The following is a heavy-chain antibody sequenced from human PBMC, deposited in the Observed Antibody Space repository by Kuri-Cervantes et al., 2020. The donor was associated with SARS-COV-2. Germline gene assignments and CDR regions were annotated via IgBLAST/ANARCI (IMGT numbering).Heavy chain of an antibody. J-gene: IGHJ3*02. Sequence: SVKVSCKASGYTFTGYYMHWVRQAPGQPLEWMGWITPFNGNTNYAQRFQDRVTITRDRSMSTAYMELSSLRSDDTAMYYCARSGPGAISREDGACDIWGQGTMV. CDR1: GYTFTGYY. V-gene: IGHV1-45*01. CDR3: ARSGPGAISREDGACDI. D-gene: IGHD5-24*01. CDR2: ITPFNGNT.